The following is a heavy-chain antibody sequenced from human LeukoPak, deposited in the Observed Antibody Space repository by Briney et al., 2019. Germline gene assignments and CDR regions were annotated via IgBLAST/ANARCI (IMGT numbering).Heavy chain of an antibody. CDR1: GFTFSSYE. D-gene: IGHD5-12*01. Sequence: PGGSLRLSCAASGFTFSSYEMNWVRQAPGKGLEWVSYISSSGSTIYYADSVKGRFTISRDNAKNSLYLQMNSLRAEDTAVYYCAREQDIVATRHAQKYYYYGMDVWGQGTTVTVSS. CDR3: AREQDIVATRHAQKYYYYGMDV. CDR2: ISSSGSTI. J-gene: IGHJ6*02. V-gene: IGHV3-48*03.